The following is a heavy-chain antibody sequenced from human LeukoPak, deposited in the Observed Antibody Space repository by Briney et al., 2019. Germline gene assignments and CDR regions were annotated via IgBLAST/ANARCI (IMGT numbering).Heavy chain of an antibody. J-gene: IGHJ4*02. Sequence: ASVKVSCKASGYTFTSYGISWVRQAPGQGLEWMGWISAYNGNTNYDQKFQGRITMTTDTSTRTAYMEMRSLRSDDTAVYFCARDRSMITAYFDYWGQGTLVSVSS. V-gene: IGHV1-18*01. CDR1: GYTFTSYG. CDR3: ARDRSMITAYFDY. CDR2: ISAYNGNT. D-gene: IGHD3-16*01.